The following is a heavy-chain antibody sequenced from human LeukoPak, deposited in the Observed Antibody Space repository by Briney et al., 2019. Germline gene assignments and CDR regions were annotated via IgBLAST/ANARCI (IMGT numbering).Heavy chain of an antibody. J-gene: IGHJ6*02. CDR3: ARDLEAAGRAPYYYYGMDV. D-gene: IGHD6-13*01. CDR1: GFTFSSYG. CDR2: ISYDGSNK. Sequence: GGSLRLSCAASGFTFSSYGMHWVRQAPGKGLEWVAVISYDGSNKYYADSVKGRFTISRDNSKNTLYLQMNSLRAEDTAVYYCARDLEAAGRAPYYYYGMDVWGQGTTVTVSS. V-gene: IGHV3-30*03.